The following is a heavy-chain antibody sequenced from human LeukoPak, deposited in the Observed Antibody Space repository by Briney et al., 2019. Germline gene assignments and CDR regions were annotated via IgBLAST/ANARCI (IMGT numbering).Heavy chain of an antibody. CDR2: INPNSGGT. D-gene: IGHD5-18*01. V-gene: IGHV1-2*06. CDR1: GYTFTGYY. J-gene: IGHJ4*02. Sequence: ASVKVSCKASGYTFTGYYMHRVRQAPGQGLEWMGRINPNSGGTNYAQKFQGRVTMTRDTSISTAYMELSRLRSDDTAVYYCARELDTAMVTDYWGQGTLVTVSS. CDR3: ARELDTAMVTDY.